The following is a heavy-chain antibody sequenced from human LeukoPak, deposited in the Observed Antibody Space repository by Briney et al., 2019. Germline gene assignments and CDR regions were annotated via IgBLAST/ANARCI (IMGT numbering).Heavy chain of an antibody. CDR2: IGGSGDST. J-gene: IGHJ4*02. Sequence: GGSLRLSCAASGFTFSSYAMSWVRQAPRKGLEWVSTIGGSGDSTYYADSVKGRFTISRDNSKNTLYLEMKSLRAEDTAVYYCAKDARRSSGWYFFDHWGQGTLVTVSS. CDR1: GFTFSSYA. D-gene: IGHD6-19*01. V-gene: IGHV3-23*01. CDR3: AKDARRSSGWYFFDH.